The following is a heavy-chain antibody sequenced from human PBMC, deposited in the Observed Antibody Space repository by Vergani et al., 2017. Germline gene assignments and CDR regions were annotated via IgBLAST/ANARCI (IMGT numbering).Heavy chain of an antibody. V-gene: IGHV3-48*01. CDR3: AGECSSTSGRAFDF. D-gene: IGHD2-2*01. J-gene: IGHJ3*01. CDR2: VSTGTKSQ. CDR1: GFDFSSYI. Sequence: QLVESGGGWVQPGGSLRLSCVVSGFDFSSYIMNWVRQAPGEGLEWVSFVSTGTKSQSYAEAVKGRFTISRDSAKNSLYLQMDSLRAEDTAVYYCAGECSSTSGRAFDFWGQGTKVTVSS.